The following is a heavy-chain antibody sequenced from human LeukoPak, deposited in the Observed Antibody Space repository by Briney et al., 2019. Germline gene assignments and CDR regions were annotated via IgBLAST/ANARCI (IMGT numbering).Heavy chain of an antibody. CDR3: ASSDYTMSFDY. V-gene: IGHV3-74*01. D-gene: IGHD4-11*01. J-gene: IGHJ4*02. CDR1: GFTFSSYW. Sequence: GGSLRLSCAASGFTFSSYWMHWVRQAPGKGLVWVSRINSDGSSTSYADSVKGRFTISRDNAKSTLYLQMNSLRAEDTAVYYCASSDYTMSFDYWGQGTLVTVSS. CDR2: INSDGSST.